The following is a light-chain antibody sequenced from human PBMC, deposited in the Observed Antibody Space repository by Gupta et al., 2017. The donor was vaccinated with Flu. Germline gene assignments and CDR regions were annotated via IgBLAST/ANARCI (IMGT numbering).Light chain of an antibody. CDR2: VESSGTY. J-gene: IGLJ2*01. CDR1: SGHRIYT. Sequence: QPVVTQSSSASASLGSSVNLTGLLSSGHRIYTVAWHQQQSGKAPRYLMKVESSGTYTKGTGVPVRFSGSGSGAARYLTISSLQAEDDAYYYCETWYNNMMVFGGGTKLT. CDR3: ETWYNNMMV. V-gene: IGLV4-60*03.